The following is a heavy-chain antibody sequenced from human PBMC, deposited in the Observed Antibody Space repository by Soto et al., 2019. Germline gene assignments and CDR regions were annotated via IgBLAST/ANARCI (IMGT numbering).Heavy chain of an antibody. CDR2: INADNGNT. V-gene: IGHV1-3*01. CDR3: AREDTAREVFDY. D-gene: IGHD5-18*01. Sequence: GASVKVSCKASGYTFTSYAMHWVRQAPGQGLEWMGWINADNGNTNYAQKLQGRVTMTRDTSTSTAYMELRSLRSDDTAVYYCAREDTAREVFDYWGQGTLVTVSS. J-gene: IGHJ4*02. CDR1: GYTFTSYA.